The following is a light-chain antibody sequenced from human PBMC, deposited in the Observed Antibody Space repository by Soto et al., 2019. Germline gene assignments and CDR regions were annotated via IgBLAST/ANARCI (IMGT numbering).Light chain of an antibody. Sequence: QSVLTQPASVSGTPGQSITISCTGTSSDVGSYNLVSWYQQHPGKAPKLMIYEGSKRPSGVSNRFSGSKSGNTASLTISGLQAEDEADYYCCSYAGSSTSHVVFGGGTKATVL. CDR3: CSYAGSSTSHVV. J-gene: IGLJ2*01. CDR1: SSDVGSYNL. V-gene: IGLV2-23*01. CDR2: EGS.